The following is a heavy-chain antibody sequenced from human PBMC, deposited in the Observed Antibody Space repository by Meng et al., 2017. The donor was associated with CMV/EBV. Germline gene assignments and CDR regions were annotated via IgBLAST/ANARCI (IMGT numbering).Heavy chain of an antibody. D-gene: IGHD6-13*01. CDR2: INPSGGST. V-gene: IGHV1-46*01. CDR3: ARGPYIAAATGGRFDY. Sequence: ASVKVSCKASGYTFTSYYMHWVRQAPGQGLEWMGIINPSGGSTSYAQKFQGRVTMTRDTSTSTVYMELSSLRSEDTAVYYCARGPYIAAATGGRFDYWGQGTLVTVSS. CDR1: GYTFTSYY. J-gene: IGHJ4*02.